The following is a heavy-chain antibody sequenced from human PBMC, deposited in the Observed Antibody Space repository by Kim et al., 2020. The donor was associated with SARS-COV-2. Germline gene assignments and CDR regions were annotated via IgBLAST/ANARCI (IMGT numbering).Heavy chain of an antibody. CDR2: IYSGGSST. CDR1: GFAFSSYA. Sequence: GGSLRLSCAASGFAFSSYAMSWVRQAPGKGLEWVSVIYSGGSSTYYVDSVNGRFTISRDNSKNTLYLQMNSLRAEDTAVYYCAKDYGTRVGGSYYFYFDYWGQGTLVTVSS. V-gene: IGHV3-23*03. D-gene: IGHD1-26*01. CDR3: AKDYGTRVGGSYYFYFDY. J-gene: IGHJ4*02.